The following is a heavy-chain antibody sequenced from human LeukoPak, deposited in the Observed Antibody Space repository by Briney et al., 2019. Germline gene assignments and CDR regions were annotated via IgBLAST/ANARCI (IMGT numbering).Heavy chain of an antibody. J-gene: IGHJ4*02. CDR3: ARENGYRYDY. Sequence: PSETLSLTCTVSGYSISSGCYWGWIRQPPGKGLEWIGSIYHSGSTYYNPSLKSRVTISVDTSKNQFSLKLSSVTAADTALYYCARENGYRYDYWGQGTLVTVSS. CDR2: IYHSGST. V-gene: IGHV4-38-2*02. D-gene: IGHD5-18*01. CDR1: GYSISSGCY.